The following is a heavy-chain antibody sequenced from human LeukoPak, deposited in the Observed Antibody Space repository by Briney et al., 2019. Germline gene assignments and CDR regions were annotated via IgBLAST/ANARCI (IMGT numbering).Heavy chain of an antibody. CDR3: ARGYDSSAYKLPIAS. CDR2: INPNSGGT. V-gene: IGHV1-2*02. J-gene: IGHJ4*02. Sequence: ASVQVSCKASGYNFKGYYIYWVRQAPGQGLEWMGWINPNSGGTNYAQKFQGRVTFTRDTSTSTAYMELSRLRSDDTAVDFCARGYDSSAYKLPIASWGQGTLVSVSS. CDR1: GYNFKGYY. D-gene: IGHD3-22*01.